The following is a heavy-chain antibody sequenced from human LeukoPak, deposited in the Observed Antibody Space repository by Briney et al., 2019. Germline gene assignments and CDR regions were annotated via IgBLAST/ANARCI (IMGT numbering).Heavy chain of an antibody. CDR2: IYYSGST. CDR1: GGSISSYY. V-gene: IGHV4-59*01. CDR3: ARGGYYYMDV. Sequence: SETLSLTRTVSGGSISSYYWSWIRQPPGKGLEWIGYIYYSGSTNYNPSLKSRVTISVDTSKNQFSLKLSSVTAADTAVYYCARGGYYYMDVWGKGTTVTVSS. J-gene: IGHJ6*03.